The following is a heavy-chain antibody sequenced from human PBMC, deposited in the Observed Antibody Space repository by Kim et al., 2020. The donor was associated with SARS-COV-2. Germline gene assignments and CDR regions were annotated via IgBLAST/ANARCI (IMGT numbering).Heavy chain of an antibody. V-gene: IGHV3-30*02. CDR3: AKDQGPVVVSNYGMDV. J-gene: IGHJ6*02. Sequence: SVKGRFTISRDNSNTTLYLQMNSLGAEDTAVYYCAKDQGPVVVSNYGMDVWGQGTTVTVSS. D-gene: IGHD2-2*01.